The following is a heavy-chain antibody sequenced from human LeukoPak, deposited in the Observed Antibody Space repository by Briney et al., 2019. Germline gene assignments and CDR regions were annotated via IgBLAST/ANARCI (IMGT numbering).Heavy chain of an antibody. CDR3: AKDASTVTLHADY. CDR1: GFTFSSFG. V-gene: IGHV3-30*18. J-gene: IGHJ4*02. D-gene: IGHD4-17*01. Sequence: HAGRSLRLSCAASGFTFSSFGMHWVRQAPGKGLEGVAVLSYDGSNNYYADSVKGRFTISRDNSKNTLYLQMNSLRAEDTAVYYCAKDASTVTLHADYWGQGTLVTVSS. CDR2: LSYDGSNN.